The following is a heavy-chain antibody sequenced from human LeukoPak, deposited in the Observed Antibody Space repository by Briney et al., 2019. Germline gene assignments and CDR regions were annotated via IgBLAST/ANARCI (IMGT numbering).Heavy chain of an antibody. CDR3: VXHLSAGRPAFDI. J-gene: IGHJ3*02. Sequence: SETLSLTRTVSGGSINSYYWSWIRQPPGKGLEWIGYIYYSGSTNYNPSLKSRVTISVDTSNNKFSLKLTSLTAADTAVYYCVXHLSAGRPAFDIWGQGTMVTVSS. V-gene: IGHV4-59*08. D-gene: IGHD2-15*01. CDR2: IYYSGST. CDR1: GGSINSYY.